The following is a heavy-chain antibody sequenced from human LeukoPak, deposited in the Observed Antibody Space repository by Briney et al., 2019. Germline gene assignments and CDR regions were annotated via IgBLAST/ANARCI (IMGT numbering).Heavy chain of an antibody. D-gene: IGHD5-12*01. V-gene: IGHV4-59*01. J-gene: IGHJ4*02. CDR1: GGSISSYY. CDR2: IHYSGST. Sequence: SETLSLTCTVSGGSISSYYWSWIRQPPGKGLEWIGYIHYSGSTNYNPSLKSRVTISVDTSKNQFSLKLSSVTAADTAVYYCARTYSGYDVSFDYWGQGTLVTVSS. CDR3: ARTYSGYDVSFDY.